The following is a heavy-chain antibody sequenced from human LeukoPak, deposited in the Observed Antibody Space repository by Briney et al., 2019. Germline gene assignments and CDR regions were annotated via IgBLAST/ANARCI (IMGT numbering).Heavy chain of an antibody. CDR1: GFTFSSYA. CDR2: ISGSGGST. Sequence: PGGSLRLSCAASGFTFSSYAMSWVRQAPGKGLEWVSAISGSGGSTYYADSVKGRFTISRDNSKNTLYLQMNSLRAEDSAVYYCAKDQGGWEHREFDYWGQGTLVTVSS. V-gene: IGHV3-23*01. J-gene: IGHJ4*02. CDR3: AKDQGGWEHREFDY. D-gene: IGHD4-23*01.